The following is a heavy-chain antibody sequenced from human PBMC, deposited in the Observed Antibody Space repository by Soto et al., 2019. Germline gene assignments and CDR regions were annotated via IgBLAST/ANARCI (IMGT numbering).Heavy chain of an antibody. J-gene: IGHJ4*02. Sequence: EVQLVESGGGLIQPGGSLRLSCAVSGFTVSNNYMSWVRQAPGKGLEGVSVIYSGGYTAYGDSVKGRFTISRDNSKNTLNLQKKSPGPHATAVFYGGTHPGGGGYWGQGTLVTVSS. CDR3: GTHPGGGGY. CDR2: IYSGGYT. CDR1: GFTVSNNY. V-gene: IGHV3-53*01. D-gene: IGHD3-10*01.